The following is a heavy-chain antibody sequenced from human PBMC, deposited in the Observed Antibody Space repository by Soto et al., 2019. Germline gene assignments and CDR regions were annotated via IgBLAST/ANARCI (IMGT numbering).Heavy chain of an antibody. CDR1: GFTFSSYS. D-gene: IGHD2-8*01. J-gene: IGHJ4*02. CDR3: ARDLVLMVYAGSSDY. V-gene: IGHV3-21*01. CDR2: ISSSSSYI. Sequence: GGSLRLSCAASGFTFSSYSMNWVRQAPGKGLEWVSSISSSSSYIYYADSVKGRFTISRDNAKNSLYLQMNSLRAEDTAVYYCARDLVLMVYAGSSDYWGQGTLVTVSS.